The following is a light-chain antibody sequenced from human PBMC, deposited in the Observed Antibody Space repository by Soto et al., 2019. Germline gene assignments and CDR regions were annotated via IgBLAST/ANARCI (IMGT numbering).Light chain of an antibody. CDR3: QQYNGYPLT. V-gene: IGKV1-5*01. CDR2: DVS. J-gene: IGKJ4*01. Sequence: DIQMTQSPSTLSASVGDRVTITCRASQTLRTWLAWYQQKPGKAPKLLIYDVSILQSGVPSRFSGSGSGTEFTLTFSSLQPDDFATYYCQQYNGYPLTFGGGTKVEFK. CDR1: QTLRTW.